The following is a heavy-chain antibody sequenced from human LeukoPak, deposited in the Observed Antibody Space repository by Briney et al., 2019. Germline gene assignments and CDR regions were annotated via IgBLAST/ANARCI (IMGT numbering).Heavy chain of an antibody. J-gene: IGHJ4*02. CDR3: ARDLEVGGYDSSVKQS. CDR1: GGSISSYY. V-gene: IGHV4-4*07. D-gene: IGHD3-22*01. Sequence: PSETLSLTCTVSGGSISSYYWSWIRQPAGEGLEWIGRLHTSGSTHYNPSLKSRVTMSVDTSKNQFSLKLSSVTAADTAVYYCARDLEVGGYDSSVKQSWGQGTLVTVSS. CDR2: LHTSGST.